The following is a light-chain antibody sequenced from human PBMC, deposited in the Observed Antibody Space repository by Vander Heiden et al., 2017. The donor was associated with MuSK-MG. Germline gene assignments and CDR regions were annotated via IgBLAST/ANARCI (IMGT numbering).Light chain of an antibody. J-gene: IGKJ5*01. Sequence: PGERATLSCGASQSVSFFLAWYQQKPGQAPRLLIYDASNRATGIPPRFSGSGDGTDFTLSMSSREPEDYAVYYCQHLSGGHPTPTFGQGTLMEIK. CDR2: DAS. CDR3: QHLSGGHPTPT. CDR1: QSVSFF. V-gene: IGKV3-11*01.